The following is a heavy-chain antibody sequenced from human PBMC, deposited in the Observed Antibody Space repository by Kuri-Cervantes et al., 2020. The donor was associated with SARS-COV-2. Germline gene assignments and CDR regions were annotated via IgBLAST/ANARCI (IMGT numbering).Heavy chain of an antibody. V-gene: IGHV4-59*11. J-gene: IGHJ4*02. Sequence: GSLRLSCTVSGGSISSHYWSWIRQPPGKGLEWIGYIYYSGSTNYNPSLKSRVTISVDTSKNQFSLKLSSVTAADTAVYYCASSYYDFWSGYSTAKSAFSYWGQGTLVTVSS. CDR1: GGSISSHY. CDR3: ASSYYDFWSGYSTAKSAFSY. CDR2: IYYSGST. D-gene: IGHD3-3*01.